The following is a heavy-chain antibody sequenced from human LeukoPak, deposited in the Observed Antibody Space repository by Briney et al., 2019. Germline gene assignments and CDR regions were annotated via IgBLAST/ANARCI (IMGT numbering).Heavy chain of an antibody. CDR3: ARSESGRWLQLGY. CDR1: GFTFSSYA. D-gene: IGHD5-24*01. J-gene: IGHJ4*02. V-gene: IGHV3-64*01. CDR2: ISSNGGST. Sequence: PGGSLRLSCAASGFTFSSYAMSWVRQAPGKGLEYVSAISSNGGSTYYANSVKGRFTISRDNSKNTLYLQMGSLRAEDMAVYYCARSESGRWLQLGYWGQGTLVTVSS.